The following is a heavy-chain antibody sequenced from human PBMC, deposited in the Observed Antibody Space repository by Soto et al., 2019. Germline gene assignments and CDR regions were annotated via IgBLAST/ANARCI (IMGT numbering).Heavy chain of an antibody. CDR2: INTNGVNT. Sequence: EVQLVESGGGLVQPGGSLRLSCAASGFTFSGYSMFWVRQAPGQGLEYAAAINTNGVNTFYAKSVKGTFTISRDNSKHTLYLQMGSRRAEDMAVYYGARGRVEDSSCWATYVYYWGQRTLVTVSS. D-gene: IGHD6-19*01. V-gene: IGHV3-64*01. CDR1: GFTFSGYS. J-gene: IGHJ4*02. CDR3: ARGRVEDSSCWATYVYY.